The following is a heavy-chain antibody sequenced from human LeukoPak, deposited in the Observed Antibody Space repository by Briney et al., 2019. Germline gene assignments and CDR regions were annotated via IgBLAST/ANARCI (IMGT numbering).Heavy chain of an antibody. Sequence: ASVKVSCKASGGTFSSYAISWVRQAPGQGLEWMGRIIPIFGTANYAQKFQGRVTITADQSTSTAYMELSSLRSEDTAVYYCARDRGYSITFDYWGQGTLVTVSS. V-gene: IGHV1-69*13. CDR1: GGTFSSYA. D-gene: IGHD5-18*01. CDR2: IIPIFGTA. CDR3: ARDRGYSITFDY. J-gene: IGHJ4*02.